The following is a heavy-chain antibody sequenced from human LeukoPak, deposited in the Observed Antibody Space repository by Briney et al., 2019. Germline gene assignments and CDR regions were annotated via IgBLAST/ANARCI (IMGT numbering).Heavy chain of an antibody. CDR2: IYYSGST. CDR1: GRSISSYY. D-gene: IGHD3-16*01. V-gene: IGHV4-59*08. J-gene: IGHJ5*02. CDR3: ASSMITWGGVISNWFDP. Sequence: PSETLSLTCVVSGRSISSYYWSWIRQPPGKGLEWIGYIYYSGSTNYNPSLKSRVTISVDTSKNQFSLKMSSVTAADTAVYYCASSMITWGGVISNWFDPWGQGTLVTVSS.